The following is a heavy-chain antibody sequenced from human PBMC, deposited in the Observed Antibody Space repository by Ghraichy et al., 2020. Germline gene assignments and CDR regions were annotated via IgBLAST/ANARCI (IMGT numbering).Heavy chain of an antibody. D-gene: IGHD2-15*01. CDR2: IIPILGIA. CDR1: GGTFSSYA. V-gene: IGHV1-69*04. CDR3: ARHPGYCSGGSCYFRAFDI. Sequence: SVKVSCKASGGTFSSYAISWVRQAPGQGLEWMGRIIPILGIANYAQKFQGRVTITADKSTSTAYMELSSLRSEDTAVYYCARHPGYCSGGSCYFRAFDIWGQGTMVTVSS. J-gene: IGHJ3*02.